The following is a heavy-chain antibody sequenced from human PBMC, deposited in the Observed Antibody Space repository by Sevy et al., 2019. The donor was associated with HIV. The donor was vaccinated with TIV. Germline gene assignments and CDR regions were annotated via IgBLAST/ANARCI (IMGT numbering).Heavy chain of an antibody. J-gene: IGHJ6*02. V-gene: IGHV4-34*01. CDR3: ARGREGMDV. Sequence: SETLSLTCAVYGGSFSGYYWSWIRQPPGKGLEWIGEINHSGSTNYNPSLKSRVTISVDTSKNQFSLMLSFVTAADTAVYYCARGREGMDVWGQGTTVTVSS. CDR1: GGSFSGYY. CDR2: INHSGST.